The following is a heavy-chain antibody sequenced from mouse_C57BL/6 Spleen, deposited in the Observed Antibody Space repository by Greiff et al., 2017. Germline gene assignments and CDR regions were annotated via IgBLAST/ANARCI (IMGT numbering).Heavy chain of an antibody. J-gene: IGHJ4*01. Sequence: EVKLVESGGGLVKPGGSLKLSCAASGFTFSSYAMSWVRQTPEKRLEWVATISDGGSYTYYPDNVKGRFTISRDNAKNNLYLQMSHLKSEDTAMYYCAREYIAMDYWGQGTSVTVSS. D-gene: IGHD1-3*01. CDR1: GFTFSSYA. CDR2: ISDGGSYT. V-gene: IGHV5-4*01. CDR3: AREYIAMDY.